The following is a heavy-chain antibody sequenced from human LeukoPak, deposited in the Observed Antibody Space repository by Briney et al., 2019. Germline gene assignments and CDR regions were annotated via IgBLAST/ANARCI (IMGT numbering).Heavy chain of an antibody. CDR2: FDPEDGET. D-gene: IGHD3-10*01. CDR1: GYTFTSYY. V-gene: IGHV1-24*01. Sequence: ASVKVSCKASGYTFTSYYMHWVRQAPGKGLEWMGGFDPEDGETIYAQKFQGRVTMTEDTSTDTAYTELSSLRSEDAAVYYCATVRMVRGVSNAFDIWGQGTMVTVSS. CDR3: ATVRMVRGVSNAFDI. J-gene: IGHJ3*02.